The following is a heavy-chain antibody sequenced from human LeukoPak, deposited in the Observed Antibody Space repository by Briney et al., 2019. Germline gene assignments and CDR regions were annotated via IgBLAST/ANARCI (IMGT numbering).Heavy chain of an antibody. D-gene: IGHD1-26*01. V-gene: IGHV3-48*01. CDR3: ARDLVGAPDY. CDR1: GFTFSSYS. Sequence: GGSLRLSCAASGFTFSSYSMNWVRQAPGKGLEWVSYISSSSSTIYYADSVKGRFTISRDNAKNSLYLQMNSLGAEDTAVYYCARDLVGAPDYWGQGTLVTVSS. CDR2: ISSSSSTI. J-gene: IGHJ4*02.